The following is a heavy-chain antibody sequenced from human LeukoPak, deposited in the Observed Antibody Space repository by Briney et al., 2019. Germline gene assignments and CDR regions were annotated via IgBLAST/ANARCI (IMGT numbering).Heavy chain of an antibody. CDR2: ISSSSSYI. J-gene: IGHJ4*02. V-gene: IGHV3-21*01. CDR1: GFTFSSYS. CDR3: ARLTASTSAGY. D-gene: IGHD1-1*01. Sequence: GGSLRLSCAASGFTFSSYSMNWVRQAPGKGLEWVSSISSSSSYIYYADSVKGRFTISRDNAKNSPYLQMNSLRAEDTAVYYCARLTASTSAGYWGQGTLVTVSS.